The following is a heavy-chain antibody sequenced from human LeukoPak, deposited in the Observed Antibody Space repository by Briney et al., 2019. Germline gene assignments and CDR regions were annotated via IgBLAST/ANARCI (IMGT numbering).Heavy chain of an antibody. Sequence: GGSLRLSCAASGFTFSSYSMNWVRQAPGKGLEWVSSISSSSRSYIYYADSVKGRFTISRDNAKNSLYLQMNSLRAEDTAVYYCARDRRVTTVTLPFDYWGQGTLVTVSS. D-gene: IGHD4-17*01. CDR1: GFTFSSYS. J-gene: IGHJ4*02. CDR3: ARDRRVTTVTLPFDY. V-gene: IGHV3-21*01. CDR2: ISSSSRSYI.